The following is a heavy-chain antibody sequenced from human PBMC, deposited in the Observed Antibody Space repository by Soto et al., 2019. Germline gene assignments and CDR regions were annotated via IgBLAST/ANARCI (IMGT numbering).Heavy chain of an antibody. Sequence: ASVKVSCKASGGTFSSYAISWVRQAPGQGLEWMGGIIPIFGTANYAQKFQGRVTITADESTSTVYMELSSLRSEDTAVYYCARGYYDSSGYYSGPFDIWGQGTMVTVSS. J-gene: IGHJ3*02. V-gene: IGHV1-69*13. CDR2: IIPIFGTA. CDR1: GGTFSSYA. D-gene: IGHD3-22*01. CDR3: ARGYYDSSGYYSGPFDI.